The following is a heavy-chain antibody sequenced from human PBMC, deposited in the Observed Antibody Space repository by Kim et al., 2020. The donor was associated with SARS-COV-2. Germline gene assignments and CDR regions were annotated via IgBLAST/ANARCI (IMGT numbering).Heavy chain of an antibody. V-gene: IGHV3-23*01. CDR3: AKHVKGYFYYGMDV. D-gene: IGHD3-16*01. J-gene: IGHJ6*02. Sequence: AVSVKGRFTISRANSRHTVFLHMNSLSADDTAVYYCAKHVKGYFYYGMDVWGQGTTVTVSS.